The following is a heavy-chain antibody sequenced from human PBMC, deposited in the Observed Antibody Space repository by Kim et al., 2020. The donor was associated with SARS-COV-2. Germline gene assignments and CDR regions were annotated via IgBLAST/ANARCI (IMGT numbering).Heavy chain of an antibody. CDR3: ARSLAYSNSIMDAQ. D-gene: IGHD6-6*01. J-gene: IGHJ4*02. Sequence: GGSLRLSCTVSGFTLTSYAMNWVRQAPGKDLEWVSAISGTGVDTFYADSVKGRFTISRDKYKNILFLEMNNLRVEDTAMYYCARSLAYSNSIMDAQWGQGTPVAVS. V-gene: IGHV3-23*01. CDR2: ISGTGVDT. CDR1: GFTLTSYA.